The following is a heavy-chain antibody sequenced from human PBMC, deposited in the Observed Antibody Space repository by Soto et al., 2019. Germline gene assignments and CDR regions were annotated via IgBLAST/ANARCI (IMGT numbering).Heavy chain of an antibody. CDR3: ARKGVAATLYYYYYMDV. D-gene: IGHD2-15*01. CDR1: GYTFTSYA. Sequence: GASVKVSCKASGYTFTSYAMHWVRQAPGQRLEWMGWINAGNGNTKYSQKFQGRVTITRDTSASTAYMELSSLRSEDTAVYYCARKGVAATLYYYYYMDVWGKGTTVTVSS. J-gene: IGHJ6*03. CDR2: INAGNGNT. V-gene: IGHV1-3*01.